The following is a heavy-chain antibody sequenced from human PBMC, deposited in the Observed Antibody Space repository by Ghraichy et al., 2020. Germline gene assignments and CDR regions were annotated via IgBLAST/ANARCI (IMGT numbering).Heavy chain of an antibody. CDR2: IYYSGST. CDR1: GGSISSSSYY. CDR3: ARAYYDSSDFQWWYFDL. V-gene: IGHV4-39*01. D-gene: IGHD3-22*01. J-gene: IGHJ2*01. Sequence: SETLSLTCTVSGGSISSSSYYWGWIRQPPGKGLEWIGSIYYSGSTYYNPSLKSRVTISVDTSKNQFSLKLSSVTAADTAVYYCARAYYDSSDFQWWYFDLWGRGTLVTVSS.